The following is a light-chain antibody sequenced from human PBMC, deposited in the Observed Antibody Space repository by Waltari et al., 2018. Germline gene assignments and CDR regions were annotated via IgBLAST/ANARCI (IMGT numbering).Light chain of an antibody. V-gene: IGLV1-44*01. J-gene: IGLJ3*02. CDR1: YSNIGSNV. CDR2: RSD. Sequence: QSVLTQPPSASGTPGQRVTIPCSGSYSNIGSNVVNWYQPLPGKAPKLLIYRSDRRPSGVPVRFSGSKSGSSASLAIDGLHSEDEADYYCASWDDSLNGHWVFGGGTKVTVL. CDR3: ASWDDSLNGHWV.